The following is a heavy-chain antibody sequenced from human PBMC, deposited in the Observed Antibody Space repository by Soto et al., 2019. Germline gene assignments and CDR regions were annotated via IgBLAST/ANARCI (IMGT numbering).Heavy chain of an antibody. CDR2: TRNKANSYTT. CDR1: GFTFSDHY. Sequence: HPGGSLRLSCAASGFTFSDHYMDWVRQAPGKALEWVGRTRNKANSYTTEYAASVKGRFTISRDDSKNSLYLQMNSLKTEDTAVYYCARVATIFGVAPTRGNFYYYYMDVWGKGTTVTVSS. CDR3: ARVATIFGVAPTRGNFYYYYMDV. J-gene: IGHJ6*03. D-gene: IGHD3-3*01. V-gene: IGHV3-72*01.